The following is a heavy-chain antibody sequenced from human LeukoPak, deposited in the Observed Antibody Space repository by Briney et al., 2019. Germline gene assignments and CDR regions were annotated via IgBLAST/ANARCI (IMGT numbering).Heavy chain of an antibody. CDR1: GFTVSSNY. Sequence: GGSLRLSCAASGFTVSSNYMSWVRQAPGKGLEWVSVIYSGGSTYYADSVKGRFTISRDNSKNTLYLQMNSLRAEDTAVYYCARQFYDSSGYSHDYWGQGTLVTVSS. V-gene: IGHV3-66*04. D-gene: IGHD3-22*01. CDR3: ARQFYDSSGYSHDY. J-gene: IGHJ4*02. CDR2: IYSGGST.